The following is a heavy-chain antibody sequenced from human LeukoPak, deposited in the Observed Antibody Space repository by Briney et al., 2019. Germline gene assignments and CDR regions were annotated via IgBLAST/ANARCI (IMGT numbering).Heavy chain of an antibody. D-gene: IGHD6-19*01. Sequence: ASVKVSCKASGYTFTGYYMHWVRQAPGQGLEWMGRINPNSGGTNYAQKFQGRVTMTRDTSISTAYMELSRLRSDDTAVYYCARESFAIAAADSYSSGWYGNYYYMDVWGKGTTVTVSS. CDR3: ARESFAIAAADSYSSGWYGNYYYMDV. V-gene: IGHV1-2*06. CDR2: INPNSGGT. J-gene: IGHJ6*03. CDR1: GYTFTGYY.